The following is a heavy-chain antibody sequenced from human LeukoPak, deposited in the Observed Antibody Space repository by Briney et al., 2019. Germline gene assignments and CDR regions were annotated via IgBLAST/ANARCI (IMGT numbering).Heavy chain of an antibody. V-gene: IGHV3-48*03. CDR2: ISSSGSTI. CDR1: GFISSDYS. J-gene: IGHJ4*02. D-gene: IGHD4-23*01. Sequence: PGGSLRLSCAASGFISSDYSLHWVRQAPGKGLEWVSYISSSGSTIYYADSVKGRFTISRDNAKNSLYLQMNSLRAEDTAVYYCARGRDYGGGFDYWGQGTLVTVSS. CDR3: ARGRDYGGGFDY.